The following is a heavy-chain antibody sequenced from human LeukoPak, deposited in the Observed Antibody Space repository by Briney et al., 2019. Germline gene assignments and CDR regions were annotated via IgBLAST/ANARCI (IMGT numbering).Heavy chain of an antibody. CDR3: AKDCCGDVCHYYYYMDV. Sequence: PGGSLRLSCAASGFTFSSYAMSWVRQAPGQGLEWVSAISANGGSTYYADSVKGRFTISRDNSKNTVYLQMNTLRVEDTAIYYCAKDCCGDVCHYYYYMDVWGKGTTVTVSS. CDR2: ISANGGST. CDR1: GFTFSSYA. J-gene: IGHJ6*03. D-gene: IGHD2-21*02. V-gene: IGHV3-23*01.